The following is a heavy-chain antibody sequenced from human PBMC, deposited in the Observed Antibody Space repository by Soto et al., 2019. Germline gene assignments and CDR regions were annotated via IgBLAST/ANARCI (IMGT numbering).Heavy chain of an antibody. V-gene: IGHV3-33*01. J-gene: IGHJ6*02. CDR1: GFTFSSYG. D-gene: IGHD2-2*01. CDR2: IWYDGSNK. Sequence: QVQLVESGGGVVQPGRSLRLSCAASGFTFSSYGMHWVRQAPGKGLEWVAVIWYDGSNKYYADSVKGRFTISRDNSKNTLYLQMNSLRAEDTAVYYCARADIVVVPAANYYYYGMDVWGQGTTVTVS. CDR3: ARADIVVVPAANYYYYGMDV.